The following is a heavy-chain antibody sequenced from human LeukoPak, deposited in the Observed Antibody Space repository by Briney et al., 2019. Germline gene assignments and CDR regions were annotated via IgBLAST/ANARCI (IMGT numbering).Heavy chain of an antibody. CDR1: GFTFSSYA. CDR2: ISGSGGIT. D-gene: IGHD3-10*02. Sequence: GGSLRLSCAASGFTFSSYAMTWVRQAPGKGLEWVSAISGSGGITNYADFVKGRFTISRDNAKNSLYLQMNSLRAEDTAVYYCAELGITMIGGVWGKGTTVTISS. CDR3: AELGITMIGGV. V-gene: IGHV3-23*01. J-gene: IGHJ6*04.